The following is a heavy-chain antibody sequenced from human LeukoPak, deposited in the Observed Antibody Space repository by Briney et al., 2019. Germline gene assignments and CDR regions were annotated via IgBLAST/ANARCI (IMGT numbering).Heavy chain of an antibody. CDR2: ITGSGGNT. CDR1: GFTFSSYA. J-gene: IGHJ6*02. V-gene: IGHV3-23*01. CDR3: AKSVAIYFYYGLDV. D-gene: IGHD3-3*01. Sequence: PGGSLRLSCAASGFTFSSYAMNWVRQGPGKGLEWVSGITGSGGNTYYADSVKGQFTISRDNSKNTMNLQINSLRAEDTAVYYCAKSVAIYFYYGLDVWGQGTTVAVSS.